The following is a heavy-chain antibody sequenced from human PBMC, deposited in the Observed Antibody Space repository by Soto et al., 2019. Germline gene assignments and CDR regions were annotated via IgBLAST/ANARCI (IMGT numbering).Heavy chain of an antibody. CDR1: GGSISSSSYY. CDR3: ARDDIAARPYYYYYGMDV. Sequence: SETLSLTCTVSGGSISSSSYYWGWIRQPPGKGLEWIGSIYYSGSTYYNPSLKSRVTISVDTSKNQFSLKLSSVTAADTAVYYCARDDIAARPYYYYYGMDVWGQGTTVTVSS. J-gene: IGHJ6*02. CDR2: IYYSGST. V-gene: IGHV4-39*07. D-gene: IGHD6-6*01.